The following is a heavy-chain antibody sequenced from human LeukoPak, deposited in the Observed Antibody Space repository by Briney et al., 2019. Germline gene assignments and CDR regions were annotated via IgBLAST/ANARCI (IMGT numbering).Heavy chain of an antibody. V-gene: IGHV3-72*01. D-gene: IGHD3-22*01. CDR3: ARSHYQSXDYFDQDAFDI. CDR2: TRNKLNSNTA. J-gene: IGHJ3*02. Sequence: GGSLRLSCAASGFTFSDHYMDWVRQAPGKGLEWVGRTRNKLNSNTAEYAASVKGRFTISRDDSKNLLYLQMNSLKTEDTAVXXXARSHYQSXDYFDQDAFDIWGQGTMVTVSS. CDR1: GFTFSDHY.